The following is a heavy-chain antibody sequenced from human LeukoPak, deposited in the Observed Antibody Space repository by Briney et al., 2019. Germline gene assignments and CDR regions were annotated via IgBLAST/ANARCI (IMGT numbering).Heavy chain of an antibody. CDR3: ASKTMVRGANYYMDV. D-gene: IGHD3-10*01. J-gene: IGHJ6*03. CDR2: INHSGST. CDR1: GFTFSSYG. Sequence: PGGTLRLSCAASGFTFSSYGMSWIRQPPGKGLEWIGEINHSGSTNYNPSLKSRVTISVDTSKNQFSLKLSSVTAADTAVYYCASKTMVRGANYYMDVWGKGTTVTISS. V-gene: IGHV4-34*01.